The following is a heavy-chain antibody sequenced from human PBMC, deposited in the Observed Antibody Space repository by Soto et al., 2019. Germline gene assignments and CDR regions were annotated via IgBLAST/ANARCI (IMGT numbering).Heavy chain of an antibody. CDR1: GFTFSSYG. J-gene: IGHJ6*02. D-gene: IGHD6-6*01. CDR3: ARDLRYSSSANYYYYYYGMDV. Sequence: SCAASGFTFSSYGMHWVRQAPGKGLEWVAVIWYDGSNKYYAESVKGRFTISRDNSKNTLYLQMNSLRAEDTAVYYCARDLRYSSSANYYYYYYGMDVWGQGTTDTVSS. V-gene: IGHV3-33*08. CDR2: IWYDGSNK.